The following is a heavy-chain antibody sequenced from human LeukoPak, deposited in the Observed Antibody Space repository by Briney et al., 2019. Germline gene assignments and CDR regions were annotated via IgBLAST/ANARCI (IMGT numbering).Heavy chain of an antibody. D-gene: IGHD1-26*01. J-gene: IGHJ4*02. CDR3: ARGTPYGSGSWALDRPFDY. Sequence: ETLSLTCAVYGGSFSGYYWSWVRRAPGKGLEWVSSISSSSSYIYYADSVKGRFTISRDNAKNSLYLQMNSLRAEDTAVYYCARGTPYGSGSWALDRPFDYWGQGTLVTVSS. V-gene: IGHV3-21*01. CDR1: GGSFSGYY. CDR2: ISSSSSYI.